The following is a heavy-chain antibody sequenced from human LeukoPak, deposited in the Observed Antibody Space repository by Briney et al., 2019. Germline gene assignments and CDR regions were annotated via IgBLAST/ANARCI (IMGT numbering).Heavy chain of an antibody. CDR2: INPSGGST. Sequence: AXGQXLXXXXIINPSGGSTSYAQKFQGRVTMTRDMSTSTVYMELSSLRSEDTAVYYCARGPHREYQLHYAGWFDPWGQGTLVTVSS. J-gene: IGHJ5*02. V-gene: IGHV1-46*01. D-gene: IGHD2-2*01. CDR3: ARGPHREYQLHYAGWFDP.